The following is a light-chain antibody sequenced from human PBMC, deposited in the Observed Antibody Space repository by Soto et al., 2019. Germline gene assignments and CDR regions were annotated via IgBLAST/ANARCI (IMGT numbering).Light chain of an antibody. CDR3: QQYNSYPWT. J-gene: IGKJ1*01. CDR2: DAS. V-gene: IGKV1-13*02. Sequence: AIQLTQSPSSLSASVEDRVTITCRASQDISSYLGWYQQKPGKAPNLLIYDASSLESGVPSRFSGSGSGTEFTLTISSLQPDDFATYYCQQYNSYPWTFGQGTKVDIK. CDR1: QDISSY.